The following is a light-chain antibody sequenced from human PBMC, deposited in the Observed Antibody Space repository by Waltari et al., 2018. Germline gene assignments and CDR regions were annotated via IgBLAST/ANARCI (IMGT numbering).Light chain of an antibody. J-gene: IGLJ2*01. V-gene: IGLV8-61*01. Sequence: QTVVTQEPSSPVLTGGTVMLPSGLHLGFVLRSTYPSGYPQTPGQAPRTLIYSTNTHSSGCPHRVSCSVVGDKDALTITGAQADDESNYHCALYIRADVVFGGGTKLTVL. CDR2: STN. CDR1: LGFVLRSTY. CDR3: ALYIRADVV.